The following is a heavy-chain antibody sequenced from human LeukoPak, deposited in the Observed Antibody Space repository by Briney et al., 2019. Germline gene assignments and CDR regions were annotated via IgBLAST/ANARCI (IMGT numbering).Heavy chain of an antibody. Sequence: GGSLRLSCAASGFTFSTYWMHWVRQAPGKGLVWVSRINSDGSSTRYADSVKGRFTISRDNAKNTLYLQMNSLRAEDTAVYYCARGLRTTGAFDIWGQGTMVTVSS. J-gene: IGHJ3*02. CDR1: GFTFSTYW. D-gene: IGHD4-17*01. CDR2: INSDGSST. V-gene: IGHV3-74*01. CDR3: ARGLRTTGAFDI.